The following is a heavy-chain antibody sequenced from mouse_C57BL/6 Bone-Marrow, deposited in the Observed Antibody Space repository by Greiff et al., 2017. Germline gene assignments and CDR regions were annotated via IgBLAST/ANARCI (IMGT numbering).Heavy chain of an antibody. CDR3: TRALFITTVVGYFDY. D-gene: IGHD1-1*01. CDR1: GFNIKDDY. CDR2: IDPENGDT. J-gene: IGHJ2*01. Sequence: DVQLQESGAELVRPGASVKLSCTASGFNIKDDYMHWVKQRPEQGLEWIGWIDPENGDTEYASKFQGKATITADTSSNTAYLQLSSLTSEDTAVYYCTRALFITTVVGYFDYWGQGTTLTVSS. V-gene: IGHV14-4*01.